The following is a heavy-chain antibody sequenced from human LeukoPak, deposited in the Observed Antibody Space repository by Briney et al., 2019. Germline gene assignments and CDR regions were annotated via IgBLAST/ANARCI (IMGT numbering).Heavy chain of an antibody. Sequence: PGGSLRLSCAASGFTFTDYYMDWVRQPPGKGLEWVGRTKNKANRYTTEYAASVKGRFTISRDDSKNSLYLQMNSLKTEDTAVYFCARPRGYNYGHLAYWGQGALVTVSS. V-gene: IGHV3-72*01. J-gene: IGHJ4*02. CDR1: GFTFTDYY. D-gene: IGHD5-18*01. CDR2: TKNKANRYTT. CDR3: ARPRGYNYGHLAY.